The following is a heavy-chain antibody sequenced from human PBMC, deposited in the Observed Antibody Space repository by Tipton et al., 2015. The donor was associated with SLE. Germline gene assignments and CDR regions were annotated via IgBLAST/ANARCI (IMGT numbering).Heavy chain of an antibody. D-gene: IGHD6-13*01. J-gene: IGHJ6*02. V-gene: IGHV4-59*01. CDR2: IYYSGST. CDR1: GGSINSYY. Sequence: TLSLTCTVSGGSINSYYWSWIRQPPGKGLEWIGYIYYSGSTTYSPSLKSRVTMSVDTSKSQFSLKLSSVTAADTAVYYCARHAAAASGNYWYYGMDVWGQGTTVTVSS. CDR3: ARHAAAASGNYWYYGMDV.